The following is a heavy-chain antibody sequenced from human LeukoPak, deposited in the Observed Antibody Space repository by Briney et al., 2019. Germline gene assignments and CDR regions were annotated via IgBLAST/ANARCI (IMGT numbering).Heavy chain of an antibody. Sequence: ASVKVSCKASGYTFTSYDINWVRQATGQGLEWMGWMNPNSGNTGYAQKFQGRVTMTRNTSISTAYMELSSLRSEDTAVYYCAREVLIAAAATDYFDLWGRGTLVTVSS. J-gene: IGHJ2*01. CDR1: GYTFTSYD. CDR3: AREVLIAAAATDYFDL. V-gene: IGHV1-8*01. CDR2: MNPNSGNT. D-gene: IGHD6-13*01.